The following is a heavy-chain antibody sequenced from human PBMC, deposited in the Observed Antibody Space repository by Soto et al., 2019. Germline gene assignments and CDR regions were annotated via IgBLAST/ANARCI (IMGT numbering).Heavy chain of an antibody. J-gene: IGHJ6*03. CDR2: IYYSGST. D-gene: IGHD3-10*01. CDR3: ARQCGEYYGSGSSQPGPMDV. V-gene: IGHV4-31*03. CDR1: GGSISSGGYY. Sequence: QVQLQESGPGLVKPSQTLSLTCTVSGGSISSGGYYWSWIRQHPGKGLEWIGYIYYSGSTYYNPSLKSRVTISVDTSNNHSSLKLSSVTAADTALYYCARQCGEYYGSGSSQPGPMDVWGKGTTVTVSS.